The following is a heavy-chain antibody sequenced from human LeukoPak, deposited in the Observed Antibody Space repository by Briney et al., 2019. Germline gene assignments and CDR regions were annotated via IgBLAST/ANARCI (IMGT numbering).Heavy chain of an antibody. CDR3: ARAKGDYVVDWFDP. D-gene: IGHD4-17*01. Sequence: GASVKVSCKASGGTFSSYAISWVRQAPGQGLEWMGGIIPIFGTANYAQKFQGRVTITADESTSTAYMELSSLRSEDTAVYYCARAKGDYVVDWFDPWGQGTLVTVSS. CDR2: IIPIFGTA. V-gene: IGHV1-69*13. CDR1: GGTFSSYA. J-gene: IGHJ5*02.